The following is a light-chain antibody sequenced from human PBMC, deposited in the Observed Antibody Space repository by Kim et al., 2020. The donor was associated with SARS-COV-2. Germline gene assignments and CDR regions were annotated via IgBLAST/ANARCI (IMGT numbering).Light chain of an antibody. J-gene: IGKJ2*01. Sequence: LSPGERATLCCRASQSVSRNYLAWYQQKLGQTPRLLIYGASTRAPGIPDRFSGSGSGADFTLTISSLGPEDFAVYYCQHYGGSRYTFGQGTKLEI. V-gene: IGKV3-20*01. CDR1: QSVSRNY. CDR3: QHYGGSRYT. CDR2: GAS.